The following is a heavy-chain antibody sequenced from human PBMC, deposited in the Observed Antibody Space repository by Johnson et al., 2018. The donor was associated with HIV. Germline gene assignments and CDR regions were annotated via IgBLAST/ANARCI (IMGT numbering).Heavy chain of an antibody. CDR3: ARKENWPSPGAFDI. Sequence: VQLVESGGGLIQPGGSLRLSCAASGITVSSNYMSWVRQAPGKGLEWVSVIYSGGSTYYADSVKGRFTISRDNSKNTLYLQMNGLRAEDTAVYYCARKENWPSPGAFDIWGQGIMVTVSS. J-gene: IGHJ3*02. CDR2: IYSGGST. CDR1: GITVSSNY. V-gene: IGHV3-53*01. D-gene: IGHD1-1*01.